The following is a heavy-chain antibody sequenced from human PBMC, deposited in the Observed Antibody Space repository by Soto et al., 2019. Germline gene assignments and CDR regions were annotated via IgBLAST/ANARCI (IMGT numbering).Heavy chain of an antibody. CDR1: GFTFSSYV. CDR2: ITGGGSNT. Sequence: EVQLLESGGGLVQRGGSLRLSCAASGFTFSSYVMSWVRQAPGKGLEWVSGITGGGSNTFYADSVKGRFTISRDNSKNTLLLQMNSRGAEDTAVYYCAKDSNKYSSSLRGRYFDYWGQGIGVTVSS. V-gene: IGHV3-23*01. CDR3: AKDSNKYSSSLRGRYFDY. J-gene: IGHJ4*02. D-gene: IGHD4-4*01.